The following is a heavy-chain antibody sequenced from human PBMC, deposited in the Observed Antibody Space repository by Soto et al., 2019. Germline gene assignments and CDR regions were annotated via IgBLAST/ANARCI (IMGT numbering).Heavy chain of an antibody. D-gene: IGHD4-17*01. J-gene: IGHJ4*02. CDR1: GFSLSSYGMG. Sequence: QITLKESGPTLVRPAQTLTLTCGFSGFSLSSYGMGVAWIRQPPGKALEWLALIYWDDDKRYSPSLKDRIAISKDTSSNQVVLTITNMDPGDTATYFCAHAGDYDLLTFDHWGPGTLVTVSS. CDR3: AHAGDYDLLTFDH. V-gene: IGHV2-5*02. CDR2: IYWDDDK.